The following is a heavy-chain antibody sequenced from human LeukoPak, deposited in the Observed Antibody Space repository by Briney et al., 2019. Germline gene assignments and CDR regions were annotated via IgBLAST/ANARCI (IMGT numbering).Heavy chain of an antibody. CDR3: ASDRGIFDY. V-gene: IGHV3-7*04. CDR2: VKGDGSEK. J-gene: IGHJ4*02. D-gene: IGHD1-26*01. Sequence: GGSLRLSCAASGFAFTTYWMTWVRQAPGKGLEWVANVKGDGSEKSYVDSVKGRFTISRDNAKNSLYLQMNSLRAEDTAVYYCASDRGIFDYWGQGTLVIVSS. CDR1: GFAFTTYW.